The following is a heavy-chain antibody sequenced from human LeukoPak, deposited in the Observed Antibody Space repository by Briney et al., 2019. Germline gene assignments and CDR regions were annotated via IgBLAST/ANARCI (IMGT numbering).Heavy chain of an antibody. Sequence: ASVKVSCKSSGYTFTSYYMHWVRQPPAQGLDWMGLINPSDCSTSYAQKFQGRVKMNKDMSTRTVYMELRSLRSEDTAVYYCARTGEYSSSRGLDYWGKGTLVTVSS. D-gene: IGHD6-6*01. CDR3: ARTGEYSSSRGLDY. CDR2: INPSDCST. J-gene: IGHJ4*02. CDR1: GYTFTSYY. V-gene: IGHV1-46*01.